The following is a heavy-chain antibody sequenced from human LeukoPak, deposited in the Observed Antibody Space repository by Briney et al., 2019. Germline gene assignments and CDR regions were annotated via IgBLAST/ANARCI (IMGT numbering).Heavy chain of an antibody. CDR2: INPNSGGT. Sequence: ASVKVSCKASGYTFTGYYMRWVRQAPGQGLEWMGWINPNSGGTNYAQKFQGRVTMTRDTSISTAYMELSRLRSDDTAVYYCARGYCSSTSCGPDYWGQGTLVTVSS. CDR3: ARGYCSSTSCGPDY. CDR1: GYTFTGYY. V-gene: IGHV1-2*02. D-gene: IGHD2-2*01. J-gene: IGHJ4*02.